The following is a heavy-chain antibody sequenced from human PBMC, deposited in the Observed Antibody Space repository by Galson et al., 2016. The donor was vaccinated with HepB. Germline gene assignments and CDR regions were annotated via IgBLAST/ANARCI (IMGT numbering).Heavy chain of an antibody. Sequence: ETLSLTCTVSGDFVISSHWWSWVRQPPGKGLEWIGEVYHSGTTNYNPSLKSRVTISIYKTNNWFSLMLTTVTAADTAIHYCASARWDNWGQGTLVTVSP. CDR3: ASARWDN. V-gene: IGHV4-4*02. D-gene: IGHD5-24*01. J-gene: IGHJ4*02. CDR2: VYHSGTT. CDR1: GDFVISSHW.